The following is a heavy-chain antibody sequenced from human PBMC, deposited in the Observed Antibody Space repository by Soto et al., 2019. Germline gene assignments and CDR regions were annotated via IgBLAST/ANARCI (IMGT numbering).Heavy chain of an antibody. J-gene: IGHJ6*03. CDR3: AADQRSKNYYYYYYMDV. CDR2: IVVGSGNT. V-gene: IGHV1-58*02. Sequence: ASVKVSCKASGFTFTSSAMQWVRQARGQRLEWIGWIVVGSGNTNYAQKFQEGVTITRDMSTSTAYMELSSLRSEDTAVYYCAADQRSKNYYYYYYMDVWGKGTTVTVSS. CDR1: GFTFTSSA.